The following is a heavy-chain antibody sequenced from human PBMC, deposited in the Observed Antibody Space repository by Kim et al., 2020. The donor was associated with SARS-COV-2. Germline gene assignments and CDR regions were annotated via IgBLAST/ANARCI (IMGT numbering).Heavy chain of an antibody. CDR2: IYYSGST. CDR3: AMTGGNPEGY. J-gene: IGHJ4*02. CDR1: GGSISSSSYY. D-gene: IGHD2-15*01. V-gene: IGHV4-39*01. Sequence: SETLSLTCTVSGGSISSSSYYWGWIRQPPGKGLEWIGSIYYSGSTYYNPSLKSRVTRSVDTSKNQFSLKLSSVTAADTAVFYCAMTGGNPEGYWGQGTLVTVSS.